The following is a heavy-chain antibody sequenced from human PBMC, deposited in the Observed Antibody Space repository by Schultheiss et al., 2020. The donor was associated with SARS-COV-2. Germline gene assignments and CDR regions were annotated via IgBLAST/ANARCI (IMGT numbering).Heavy chain of an antibody. V-gene: IGHV3-13*05. Sequence: GGSLRLSCAASGFTFSSYSMNWVRQAPGKGLEWVSAIGTAGDPYYPGSVKGRFTISRENAKNSLYLQMNSLRAEDTAVYYCAKDVTTGYYYYYGMDVWGQGTTVTVSS. J-gene: IGHJ6*02. CDR3: AKDVTTGYYYYYGMDV. CDR1: GFTFSSYS. CDR2: IGTAGDP. D-gene: IGHD1-1*01.